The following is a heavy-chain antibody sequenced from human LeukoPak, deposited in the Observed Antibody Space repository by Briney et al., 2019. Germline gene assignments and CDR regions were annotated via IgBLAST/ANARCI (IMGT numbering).Heavy chain of an antibody. CDR3: ARAWHIVGWYDY. V-gene: IGHV4-34*01. J-gene: IGHJ4*02. CDR1: GGSFSGYY. CDR2: INHSGST. Sequence: SETLSLTCAVYGGSFSGYYWSWIRQPPGKGLEWIGEINHSGSTNYNPSLKSRVTISVDTSKNQFSLKLSSVTAADTAVYYCARAWHIVGWYDYWGQGTLVTVSS. D-gene: IGHD2-21*01.